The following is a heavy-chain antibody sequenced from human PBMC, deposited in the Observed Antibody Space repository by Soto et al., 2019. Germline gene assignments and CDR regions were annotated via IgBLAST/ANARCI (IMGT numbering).Heavy chain of an antibody. CDR3: ARHSLALRKNNWFDP. Sequence: SETLSLTCTVSGDSIISSDFYWGWVRQPPGKGLEWIGSIFYLGSSYYNPSLKSRVTVSVDTSKNQFSLRLRSVTAADTALYFCARHSLALRKNNWFDPWGQGIMVTVYS. CDR2: IFYLGSS. V-gene: IGHV4-39*01. CDR1: GDSIISSDFY. D-gene: IGHD3-3*02. J-gene: IGHJ5*02.